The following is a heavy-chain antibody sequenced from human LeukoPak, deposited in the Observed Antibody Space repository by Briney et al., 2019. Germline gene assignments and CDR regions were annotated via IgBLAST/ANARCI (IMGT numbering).Heavy chain of an antibody. CDR2: IRSDTDGGTV. Sequence: GGSLRLSCAASGFTFSNAWMSWVRQGPGKGLEWVGRIRSDTDGGTVDYAAPVKGRFTILRDDSKDTLFLQMNSLKGEDTALYYCTTGQYSGSWPPTTFDIWGQGTMVTVSS. V-gene: IGHV3-15*01. CDR3: TTGQYSGSWPPTTFDI. J-gene: IGHJ3*02. CDR1: GFTFSNAW. D-gene: IGHD6-13*01.